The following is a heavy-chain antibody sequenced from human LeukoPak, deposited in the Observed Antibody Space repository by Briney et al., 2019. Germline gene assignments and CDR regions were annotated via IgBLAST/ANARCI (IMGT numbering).Heavy chain of an antibody. CDR3: AGGDIVVVPAAIPYYYGMDV. V-gene: IGHV1-69*06. D-gene: IGHD2-2*01. CDR2: IIPIFGTA. CDR1: GGTFSSYA. Sequence: GASVKVSCKASGGTFSSYAISWVRQAPGQGLEWMGGIIPIFGTANYAQKFQGRVTITADKSTSTAYMELSSLRSEDTAVYYCAGGDIVVVPAAIPYYYGMDVWGKGTTVTVSS. J-gene: IGHJ6*04.